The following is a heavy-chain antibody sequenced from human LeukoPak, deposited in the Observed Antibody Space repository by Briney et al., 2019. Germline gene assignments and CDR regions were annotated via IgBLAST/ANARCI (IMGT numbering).Heavy chain of an antibody. Sequence: SETLSLTCTVSGGSISSYYWGWIRQPPGKGLEWIGYIYYSGSTNYNPSLKSRVTISVDTSKNQFSLKLSSVTAADTAVYYCASCSGGSCYRYDAFDIWGQGTMVTVSS. D-gene: IGHD2-15*01. CDR1: GGSISSYY. CDR3: ASCSGGSCYRYDAFDI. J-gene: IGHJ3*02. CDR2: IYYSGST. V-gene: IGHV4-59*01.